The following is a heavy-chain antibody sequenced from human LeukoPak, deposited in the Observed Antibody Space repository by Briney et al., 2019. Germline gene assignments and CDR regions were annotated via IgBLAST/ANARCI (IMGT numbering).Heavy chain of an antibody. Sequence: GGSLRLSCAASGFTFRSYWMHWVRQAPGKGLVWVSHINSDGISTTYADSVKGRFTISRDNSKNTLYLQMNSLRAEDTAVYYCAREQGYYYMDVWGKGTTVTVSS. V-gene: IGHV3-74*01. CDR1: GFTFRSYW. CDR3: AREQGYYYMDV. J-gene: IGHJ6*03. CDR2: INSDGIST.